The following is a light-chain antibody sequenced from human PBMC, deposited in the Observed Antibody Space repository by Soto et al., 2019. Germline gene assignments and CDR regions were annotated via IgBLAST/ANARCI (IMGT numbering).Light chain of an antibody. Sequence: EIVLTQSPGTLSLSPGERATLSCRASQSVDSNYLGWYQQKPGQAPRLLIYAASSRATSIPDRFSGGGSGTDVTLTISRLEPEDCAVYYCQLYYSGMFGQGTKVEIK. CDR1: QSVDSNY. CDR3: QLYYSGM. J-gene: IGKJ1*01. CDR2: AAS. V-gene: IGKV3-20*01.